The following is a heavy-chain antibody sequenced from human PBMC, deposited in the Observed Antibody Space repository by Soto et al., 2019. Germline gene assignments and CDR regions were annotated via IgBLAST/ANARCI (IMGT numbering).Heavy chain of an antibody. CDR3: AKDNYYDSSGYSGSYYYYGTDV. V-gene: IGHV3-30*18. J-gene: IGHJ6*02. Sequence: QVQLVESGGSVVQPGRSLRLSCAASGFTFSSYGMHWVRQAPGKGLEWVAVISYDGSNKYYADAVKGRFHISRDNSRNTRYQQMNSLRVEGTAVYYCAKDNYYDSSGYSGSYYYYGTDVWCQGTTVTVSS. CDR1: GFTFSSYG. CDR2: ISYDGSNK. D-gene: IGHD3-22*01.